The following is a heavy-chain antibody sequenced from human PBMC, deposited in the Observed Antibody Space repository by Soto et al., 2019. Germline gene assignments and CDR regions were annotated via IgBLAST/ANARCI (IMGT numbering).Heavy chain of an antibody. Sequence: SQTLSRTCAVFVDSVSSITAAWTWIRQSPSRGLEWLGRTYYRSKWYNDYAVSVKSRITINPDTSRNQFSLQLNSVTPEDTAVYYCARDLGAFDIWGQGTMVTVSS. CDR2: TYYRSKWYN. V-gene: IGHV6-1*01. CDR1: VDSVSSITAA. D-gene: IGHD7-27*01. J-gene: IGHJ3*02. CDR3: ARDLGAFDI.